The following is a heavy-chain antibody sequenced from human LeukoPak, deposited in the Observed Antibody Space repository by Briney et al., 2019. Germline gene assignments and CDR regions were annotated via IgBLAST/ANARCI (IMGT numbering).Heavy chain of an antibody. V-gene: IGHV4-59*01. CDR1: ADSINNYY. J-gene: IGHJ4*02. CDR2: ICFSGST. CDR3: ARDRHGGQDCDF. D-gene: IGHD5-24*01. Sequence: SETLSLTCTVSADSINNYYWSWIRQPPGKGLEWMGYICFSGSTDYNPSFKSRETISVDRSKNQFELKLSSVAAADMAVEYCARDRHGGQDCDFWRGGTLVTVSS.